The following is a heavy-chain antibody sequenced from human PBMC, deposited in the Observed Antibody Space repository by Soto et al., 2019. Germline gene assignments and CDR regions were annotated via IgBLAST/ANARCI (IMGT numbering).Heavy chain of an antibody. CDR3: ARAPFDDFWSGYSFDY. V-gene: IGHV1-2*04. CDR2: INPHSGGT. D-gene: IGHD3-3*01. J-gene: IGHJ4*02. CDR1: GYTFTDFH. Sequence: QVQLVQSGAEVKKPGASVKVSCKASGYTFTDFHMHWVRQAPGQGLEWMGWINPHSGGTSYAQKFQGWVTMTRDRSISTAYMELSRLRSDDTAVYYCARAPFDDFWSGYSFDYWGQGTLVTVSS.